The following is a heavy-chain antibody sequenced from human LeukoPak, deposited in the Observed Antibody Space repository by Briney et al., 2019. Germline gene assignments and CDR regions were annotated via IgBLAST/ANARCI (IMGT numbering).Heavy chain of an antibody. CDR3: ARDHLYYYDSSGYYTYNWFDP. D-gene: IGHD3-22*01. Sequence: ASVKVSCKASGYTFTGYYMHWVRQAPGQGLEWMGWINPNSGGTNYAQKFQGRVTMTRDTSISTAYMELGRLRSDDTAVYYCARDHLYYYDSSGYYTYNWFDPWGQGTLVTVSS. CDR1: GYTFTGYY. J-gene: IGHJ5*02. CDR2: INPNSGGT. V-gene: IGHV1-2*02.